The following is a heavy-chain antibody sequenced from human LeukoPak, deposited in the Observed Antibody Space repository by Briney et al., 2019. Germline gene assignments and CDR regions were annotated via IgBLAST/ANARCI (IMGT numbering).Heavy chain of an antibody. V-gene: IGHV3-48*01. CDR3: ARGATDFDY. CDR2: ISSSSSTI. J-gene: IGHJ4*02. Sequence: GGSLRLSCAASGFTFSSYNMNWVRQAPGKGLEWVSYISSSSSTIYYADSVKGRFTISRDNAKNSLYLQMNSLRAEDTAVYYCARGATDFDYWGQGTLATVSS. CDR1: GFTFSSYN.